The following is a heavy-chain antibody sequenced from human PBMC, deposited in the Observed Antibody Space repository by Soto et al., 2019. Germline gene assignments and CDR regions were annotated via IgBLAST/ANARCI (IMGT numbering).Heavy chain of an antibody. J-gene: IGHJ2*01. V-gene: IGHV3-15*01. CDR1: GFTFSNAW. CDR3: STSANYYDTRRYRGYFDV. Sequence: EVQVVESGGGLVKPGGSLRLSCAASGFTFSNAWMSWVRQAPGKGLEWVARIKSKTDGGTPDYAAPVKGRFIISRDDSKATLYLQVNNSKTEDTAVYYCSTSANYYDTRRYRGYFDVWGRGTLVTVSS. CDR2: IKSKTDGGTP. D-gene: IGHD3-22*01.